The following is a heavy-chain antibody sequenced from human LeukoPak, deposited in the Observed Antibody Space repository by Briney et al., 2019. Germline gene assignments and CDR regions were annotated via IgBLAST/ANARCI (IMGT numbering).Heavy chain of an antibody. J-gene: IGHJ6*03. CDR1: GFTFDDYG. V-gene: IGHV3-20*04. CDR2: INWNGGST. Sequence: GGSLRLSCAASGFTFDDYGMSWVRQAPGKGLEWVSGINWNGGSTGYADSVKGRFTISRDNAKNSLYLQMNSLRAEDTALYYCATYSYCSGGSCHKHSYYHYYMDVWGKGTTVTVSS. D-gene: IGHD2-15*01. CDR3: ATYSYCSGGSCHKHSYYHYYMDV.